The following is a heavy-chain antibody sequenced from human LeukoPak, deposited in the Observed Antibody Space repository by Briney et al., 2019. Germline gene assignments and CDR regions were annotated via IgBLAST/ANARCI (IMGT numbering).Heavy chain of an antibody. J-gene: IGHJ4*02. CDR2: ISGSGGST. CDR3: AKDLSRAYCGGDCYMLRGYYFDY. D-gene: IGHD2-21*02. V-gene: IGHV3-23*01. CDR1: GFTFSSYA. Sequence: GGSLGLSCAASGFTFSSYAMSWVRQAPGKGLEWVSAISGSGGSTYYADSVKGRFTISRDNSKNTLYLQMNSLRAEDTAVYYCAKDLSRAYCGGDCYMLRGYYFDYWGQGTLVTVSS.